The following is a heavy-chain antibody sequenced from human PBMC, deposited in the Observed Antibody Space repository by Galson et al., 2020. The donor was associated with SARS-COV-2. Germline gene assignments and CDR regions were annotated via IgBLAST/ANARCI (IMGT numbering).Heavy chain of an antibody. V-gene: IGHV4-39*07. J-gene: IGHJ5*02. CDR1: GGSISTRDYY. Sequence: SETLSLTCIVSGGSISTRDYYWGWIRQPPGEGLEWIGSIYYSGSTYYNPSLKSRVTISIDTSKNQFSLKLSSVTAADTAVYYCARDYYSNNLIPFDPWGQGTLVTVSS. D-gene: IGHD4-4*01. CDR2: IYYSGST. CDR3: ARDYYSNNLIPFDP.